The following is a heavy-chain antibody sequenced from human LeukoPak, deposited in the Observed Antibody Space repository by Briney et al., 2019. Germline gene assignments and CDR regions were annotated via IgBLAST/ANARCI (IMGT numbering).Heavy chain of an antibody. CDR1: GVPINSSSYY. V-gene: IGHV4-39*07. CDR3: ARGFTMIVVVMDAFDI. CDR2: IYYSGST. D-gene: IGHD3-22*01. J-gene: IGHJ3*02. Sequence: SETLSLTCTVSGVPINSSSYYWGWIRQPPGKGLEWIGSIYYSGSTYYNPSLKSRVTISVDTSKNQFSLKLSSVTAADTAVYYCARGFTMIVVVMDAFDIWGQGTMVTVSS.